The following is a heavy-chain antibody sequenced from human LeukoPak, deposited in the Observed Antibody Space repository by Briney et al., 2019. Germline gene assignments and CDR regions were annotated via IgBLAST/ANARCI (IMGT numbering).Heavy chain of an antibody. Sequence: PGRSLRLSCAASGFTFSSYAMHWVRQAPGKGLEWVAVISYDGSNKYYADSVKGRFTISRDNSKNALYLQMNSLRAEDTAVYYCAKDLETLVGWFGELPYWGQGTLVTVSS. CDR2: ISYDGSNK. D-gene: IGHD3-10*01. V-gene: IGHV3-30*07. CDR1: GFTFSSYA. CDR3: AKDLETLVGWFGELPY. J-gene: IGHJ4*02.